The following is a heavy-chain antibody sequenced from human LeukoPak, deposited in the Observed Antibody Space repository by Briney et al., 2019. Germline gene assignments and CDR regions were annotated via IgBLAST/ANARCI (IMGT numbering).Heavy chain of an antibody. J-gene: IGHJ4*02. D-gene: IGHD6-19*01. CDR1: GYSFTSYG. Sequence: ASVKVSCKASGYSFTSYGISWVRQAPGPGLEWTGWISTHNGNTNYAQKLQGRVTMTIDTSTSTAYMDLTSLRSDDTAVYYCARGEYGGGWYARGFFDYWGQGTLVTVSS. CDR3: ARGEYGGGWYARGFFDY. CDR2: ISTHNGNT. V-gene: IGHV1-18*01.